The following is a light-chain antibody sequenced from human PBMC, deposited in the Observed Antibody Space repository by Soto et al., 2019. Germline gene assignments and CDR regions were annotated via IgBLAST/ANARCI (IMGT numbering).Light chain of an antibody. V-gene: IGKV2-28*01. CDR2: LGS. CDR3: MQALQTPH. J-gene: IGKJ4*01. CDR1: QSLLHSNGYNY. Sequence: DILITQSPLSLPVTPGEPASISCSASQSLLHSNGYNYLDWYLQKPVQSPQLLIYLGSNRASGVPDRFSGSGSGTDFTLKISRVEAEDVGVYYCMQALQTPHFGGGTKVDTK.